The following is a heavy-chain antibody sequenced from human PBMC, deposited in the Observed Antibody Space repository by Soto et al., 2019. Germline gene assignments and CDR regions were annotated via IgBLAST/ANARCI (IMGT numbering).Heavy chain of an antibody. J-gene: IGHJ4*02. V-gene: IGHV3-23*01. CDR2: ISGSGRNT. CDR3: AKNSVDTYASPSDY. CDR1: GFTFSSYA. Sequence: EVQLLESGGGLVQPGGSLRLSCAASGFTFSSYAMSWVRQAPGKGLEWVSTISGSGRNTYYADSVKGRFTISRDISKNTLYMQMNSLRAEDTAVYYCAKNSVDTYASPSDYWGQGTLVTVSS. D-gene: IGHD2-2*01.